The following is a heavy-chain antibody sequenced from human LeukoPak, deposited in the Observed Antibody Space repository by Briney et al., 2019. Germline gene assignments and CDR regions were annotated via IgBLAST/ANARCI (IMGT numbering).Heavy chain of an antibody. Sequence: RGSLRLSCAASGFTFSDYYMIWIRQAPGKGLEWVSYISSSGSYTNYADSVKGRVTISRDNAKHSLYLQMNSLRAEDTAVYYCARDRAGGSGSYSDYWGQGTLVTVSS. CDR3: ARDRAGGSGSYSDY. V-gene: IGHV3-11*06. D-gene: IGHD1-26*01. J-gene: IGHJ4*02. CDR1: GFTFSDYY. CDR2: ISSSGSYT.